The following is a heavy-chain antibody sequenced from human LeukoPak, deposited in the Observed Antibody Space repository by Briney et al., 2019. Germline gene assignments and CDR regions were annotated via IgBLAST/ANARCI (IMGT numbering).Heavy chain of an antibody. D-gene: IGHD5-24*01. V-gene: IGHV3-30*03. Sequence: PGGSLRLSCEASGFPFRDHAMHWVRQAPGKGLEWVAVISYDARHENYADSVKGRFTVSRDDSRSTLYLQMNSLKTDDTAVYFCARDELDGYNLGPSIYWGQGTLVTVSS. J-gene: IGHJ4*02. CDR2: ISYDARHE. CDR1: GFPFRDHA. CDR3: ARDELDGYNLGPSIY.